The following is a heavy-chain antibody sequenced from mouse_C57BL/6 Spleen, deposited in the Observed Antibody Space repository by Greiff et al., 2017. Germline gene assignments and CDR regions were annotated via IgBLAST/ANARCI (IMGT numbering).Heavy chain of an antibody. Sequence: VKLMESGAELVRPGTSVKVSCKASGYAFTNYLIEWVKQRPGQGLEWIGVINPGSGGTNYNEKFKGKATLTADKSSSTAYMQLSSLTSEDSAVYFCARETELSFDYWGQGTTLTVSS. CDR2: INPGSGGT. J-gene: IGHJ2*01. CDR3: ARETELSFDY. V-gene: IGHV1-54*01. CDR1: GYAFTNYL.